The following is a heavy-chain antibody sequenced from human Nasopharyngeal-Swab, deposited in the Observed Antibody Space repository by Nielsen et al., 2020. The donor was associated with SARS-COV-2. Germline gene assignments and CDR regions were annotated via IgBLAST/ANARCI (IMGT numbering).Heavy chain of an antibody. CDR2: ISSNGGST. J-gene: IGHJ6*03. Sequence: VRQAPGKGLEYVSAISSNGGSTYYANSVKGRFTISRDNSKNTLYLQMGSLRAEDMAVYYCARTPLGYYYYYMDVWGKGTTVTVFS. V-gene: IGHV3-64*01. CDR3: ARTPLGYYYYYMDV.